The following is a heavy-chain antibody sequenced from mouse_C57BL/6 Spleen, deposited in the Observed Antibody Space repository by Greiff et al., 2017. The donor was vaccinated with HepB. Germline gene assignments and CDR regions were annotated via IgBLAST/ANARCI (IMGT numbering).Heavy chain of an antibody. CDR3: TRESTVVATDWYFDV. CDR1: GFTFSSYA. D-gene: IGHD1-1*01. V-gene: IGHV5-9-1*02. Sequence: KLVESGEGLVKPGGSLKLSCAASGFTFSSYAMSWVRQTPEKRLEWVAYISSGGDYIYYADTVKGRFTISRDNARNTLYLQMSSLKSEDTAMYYCTRESTVVATDWYFDVWGTGTTVTVSS. J-gene: IGHJ1*03. CDR2: ISSGGDYI.